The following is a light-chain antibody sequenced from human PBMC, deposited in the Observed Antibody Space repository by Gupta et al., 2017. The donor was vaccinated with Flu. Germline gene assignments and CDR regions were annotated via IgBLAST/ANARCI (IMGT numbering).Light chain of an antibody. CDR2: GAS. J-gene: IGKJ4*02. CDR3: QKDGTSPLT. Sequence: EMVLTQSPGILSLSPGERATLSCSASQSVGSTYLAWYQQKPGQAPSLLIYGASSRATGIPDRFSGSGSGTDFTLTISRLEPEDFAVYYCQKDGTSPLTFGGGTKVEI. CDR1: QSVGSTY. V-gene: IGKV3-20*01.